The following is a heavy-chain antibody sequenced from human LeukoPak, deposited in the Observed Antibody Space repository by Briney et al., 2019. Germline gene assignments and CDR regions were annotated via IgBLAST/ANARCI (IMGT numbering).Heavy chain of an antibody. J-gene: IGHJ4*02. CDR1: GGTFSSYA. V-gene: IGHV1-69*05. CDR2: IIPIFGTA. Sequence: ASVKVSCKASGGTFSSYAISWVRQAPGQGLEWMGGIIPIFGTANYAQKFQGRVTMTTDTSTSTAYMELRSLRSDDTAVYYCARDYYDSSGYYLFDYWGQGTLVTVSS. D-gene: IGHD3-22*01. CDR3: ARDYYDSSGYYLFDY.